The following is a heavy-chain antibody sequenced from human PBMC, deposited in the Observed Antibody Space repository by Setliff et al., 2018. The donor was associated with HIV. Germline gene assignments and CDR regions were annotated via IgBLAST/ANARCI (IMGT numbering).Heavy chain of an antibody. D-gene: IGHD3-22*01. V-gene: IGHV4-4*07. CDR3: ARDTLYSSGWGYFYYYMDV. J-gene: IGHJ6*03. CDR1: GGSIRSHY. CDR2: IDVNGET. Sequence: SETLSLTCTVSGGSIRSHYWSWIRQPAGKGLEWIGHIDVNGETNYNPSLNNRVAILKGPSKNQFSLKLSSVTAADTAEYYCARDTLYSSGWGYFYYYMDVWGKGTTVTVSS.